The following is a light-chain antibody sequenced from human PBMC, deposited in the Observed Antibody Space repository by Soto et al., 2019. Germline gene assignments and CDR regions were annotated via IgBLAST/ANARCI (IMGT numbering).Light chain of an antibody. V-gene: IGKV1-27*01. Sequence: DIQMTQSPSSLSASVGDRVTITCRASQGISNYLAWYQQKPGKVPKLLIYAASTLQSGVPSRFSGSGSGTDFKLTISSLQPEDVANYDCQKYNSAPWTFGQGTKVEIK. CDR3: QKYNSAPWT. CDR1: QGISNY. CDR2: AAS. J-gene: IGKJ1*01.